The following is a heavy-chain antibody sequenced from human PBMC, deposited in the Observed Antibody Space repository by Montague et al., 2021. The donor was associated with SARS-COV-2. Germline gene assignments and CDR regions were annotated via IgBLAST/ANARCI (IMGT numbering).Heavy chain of an antibody. V-gene: IGHV3-23*01. J-gene: IGHJ6*02. CDR3: AKHSAFHPHYCDMHV. CDR1: GFSFAGYA. CDR2: ISGGGAST. Sequence: SLRLSCAASGFSFAGYALSWVRQAPGQGLEWVSGISGGGASTYYGDSVQGRFTISRDNSKNTVYLQMSSLRAEDTAVYYCAKHSAFHPHYCDMHVWGQGTTVTVSS. D-gene: IGHD3-16*01.